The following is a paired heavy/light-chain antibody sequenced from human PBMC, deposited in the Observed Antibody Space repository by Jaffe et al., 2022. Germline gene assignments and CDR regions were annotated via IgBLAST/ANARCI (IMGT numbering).Light chain of an antibody. CDR3: MQALQTFYT. CDR2: LGS. J-gene: IGKJ2*01. Sequence: DIVMTQSPLSLPVTPGEPASISCRSSQSLLHSNGYNYLDWYLQKPGQSPQLLIYLGSNRASGVPDRFSGSGSGTDFTLKISRVEAEDVGVYYCMQALQTFYTFGQGTKLEIK. V-gene: IGKV2-28*01. CDR1: QSLLHSNGYNY.
Heavy chain of an antibody. V-gene: IGHV5-51*03. CDR3: VRRDGYSSSWYSRGYYMDV. CDR1: GYSFTSYW. J-gene: IGHJ6*03. Sequence: EVQLVQSGAEVKKPGESLKISCKGSGYSFTSYWIGWVRQMPGKGLEWMGIIYPGDSDTRYSPSFQGQVTISADKSISTAYLQWSSLKASDTAMYYCVRRDGYSSSWYSRGYYMDVWGKGTTVTVSS. D-gene: IGHD6-13*01. CDR2: IYPGDSDT.